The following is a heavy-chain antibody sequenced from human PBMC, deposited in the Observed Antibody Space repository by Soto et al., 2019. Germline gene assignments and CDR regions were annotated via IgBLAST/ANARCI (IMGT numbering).Heavy chain of an antibody. CDR2: INPNSGGT. D-gene: IGHD2-2*01. CDR1: GYTFTRYY. Sequence: ALVKISCKASGYTFTRYYMHWVRQAPGQGLEWMGWINPNSGGTNYAQKFQGWVTMTRDTSISTAYMELSRLRSDDTAVYYCARGLCSSTSCSTNPFDYWGQGTLVTVSS. V-gene: IGHV1-2*04. J-gene: IGHJ4*02. CDR3: ARGLCSSTSCSTNPFDY.